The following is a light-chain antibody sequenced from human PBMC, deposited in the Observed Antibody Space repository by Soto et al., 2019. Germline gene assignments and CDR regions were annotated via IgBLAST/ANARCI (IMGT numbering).Light chain of an antibody. Sequence: ALTQPASVSGSPGQSTTISCTGTSSDIGGYYYVSWYQHHPGKAPKLMIYQVTNRPSGVSHRFSGSKSGNTASLTISGLQAEDEADYYCTSYSSSSTFYVFGAGTKVTVL. CDR3: TSYSSSSTFYV. J-gene: IGLJ1*01. V-gene: IGLV2-14*01. CDR2: QVT. CDR1: SSDIGGYYY.